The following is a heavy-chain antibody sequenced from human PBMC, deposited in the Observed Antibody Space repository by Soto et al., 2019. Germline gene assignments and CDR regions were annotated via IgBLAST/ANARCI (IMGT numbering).Heavy chain of an antibody. CDR3: ARDRVGIAVAGSGY. V-gene: IGHV1-18*01. Sequence: ASVKVSCKASGGTFSSYAISWVRQAPGQGLEWMGWISANLGTTNYAQKLQGRVTMTTDTSTSTAYMELRSLRSDDTAVYYCARDRVGIAVAGSGYWGQGTLVTVSS. CDR1: GGTFSSYA. CDR2: ISANLGTT. J-gene: IGHJ4*02. D-gene: IGHD6-19*01.